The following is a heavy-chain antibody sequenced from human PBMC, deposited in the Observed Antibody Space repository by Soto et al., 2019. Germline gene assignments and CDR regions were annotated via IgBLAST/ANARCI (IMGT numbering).Heavy chain of an antibody. J-gene: IGHJ6*02. CDR2: IYYSGST. CDR3: ARDGGGPGVGGMDV. D-gene: IGHD2-15*01. V-gene: IGHV4-31*03. CDR1: VGSISRGGYY. Sequence: QVQLQESGPGLVKPSQTLSLTCTVSVGSISRGGYYWSWIRQHPGKGLEWIGYIYYSGSTYYNPSLKSRVTISVDTSKNQFSLKLSSVTAADTAVYYCARDGGGPGVGGMDVWGQGTTVTVSS.